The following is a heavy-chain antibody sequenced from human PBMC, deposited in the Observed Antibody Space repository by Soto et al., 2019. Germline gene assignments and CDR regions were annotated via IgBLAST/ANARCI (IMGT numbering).Heavy chain of an antibody. D-gene: IGHD4-17*01. J-gene: IGHJ6*02. CDR3: ARDQRFYGVDEGYLLYGMAV. CDR1: GGTFSSYT. Sequence: QVQLVQSGAEVKKPGSSVKVSCKASGGTFSSYTISWVRQAPGQGLEWMGRIIPILGIANYAQKFQGRVTITADKSTSTAYMELSSLGYEYTAVYYCARDQRFYGVDEGYLLYGMAVWGQGTTVTVSS. CDR2: IIPILGIA. V-gene: IGHV1-69*08.